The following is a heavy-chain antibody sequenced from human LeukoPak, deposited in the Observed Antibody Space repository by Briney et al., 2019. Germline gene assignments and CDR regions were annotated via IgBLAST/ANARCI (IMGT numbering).Heavy chain of an antibody. CDR2: IYSGGST. D-gene: IGHD3-16*01. CDR3: ARDRFGVSYAFDI. CDR1: GFTVGSNY. V-gene: IGHV3-53*01. J-gene: IGHJ3*02. Sequence: PGGSLRLSCAASGFTVGSNYMSWVRQAPGKGLEWVSVIYSGGSTYYADSVKGRFTISRDNSKNTLYLQMNSLRAEDTAVYYCARDRFGVSYAFDIWGQGTMVTVSS.